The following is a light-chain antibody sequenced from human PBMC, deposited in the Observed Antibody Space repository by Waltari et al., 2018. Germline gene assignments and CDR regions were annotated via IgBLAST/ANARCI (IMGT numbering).Light chain of an antibody. CDR1: SSNIGSNY. Sequence: QSVLTQPPSASGTPGQRVTISCSGSSSNIGSNYVYWYQQLPGTAPKLPIYRMNRRPSGVPYRFSGAKSGTSASLAISGLRSEDEADYYCAAWDDSLSGPVFGGGTKLTVL. CDR2: RMN. J-gene: IGLJ3*02. V-gene: IGLV1-47*01. CDR3: AAWDDSLSGPV.